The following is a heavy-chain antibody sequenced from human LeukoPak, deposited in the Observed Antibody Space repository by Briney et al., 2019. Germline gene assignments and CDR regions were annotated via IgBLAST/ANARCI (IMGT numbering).Heavy chain of an antibody. V-gene: IGHV3-48*03. CDR3: AREIVSAVAGNFDY. J-gene: IGHJ4*02. CDR2: IYSSEGTR. D-gene: IGHD6-19*01. Sequence: PGGSLRLSCAASGFTFISYEMKWVRPAPGRGREGVSYIYSSEGTRTYADSVKGRFTLSRDNAKNSLYLEMNSLRAEDTAVYYCAREIVSAVAGNFDYWGQGTLVTVSS. CDR1: GFTFISYE.